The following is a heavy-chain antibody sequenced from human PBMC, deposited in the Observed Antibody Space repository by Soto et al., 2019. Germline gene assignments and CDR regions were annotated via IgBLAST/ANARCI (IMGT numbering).Heavy chain of an antibody. CDR2: IYSGGST. D-gene: IGHD5-18*01. CDR1: GFTVSSNS. Sequence: EVQLVVSGGGLVQPGGSLRLSCAASGFTVSSNSMNWVRQAPGKGLEWVSGIYSGGSTYYADSVKGRFPISRDNSKTTLYLQMKSLRAEDTAVYYCARDESGYSTYAFDIWGQGTMVTVSS. CDR3: ARDESGYSTYAFDI. J-gene: IGHJ3*02. V-gene: IGHV3-66*01.